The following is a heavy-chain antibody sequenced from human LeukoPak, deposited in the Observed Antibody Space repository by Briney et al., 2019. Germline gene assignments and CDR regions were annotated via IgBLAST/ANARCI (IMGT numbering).Heavy chain of an antibody. D-gene: IGHD1-14*01. J-gene: IGHJ4*02. V-gene: IGHV3-74*01. Sequence: PGGSLRLSCAASGFTFSTYDMNWARQAPGKGLVWVSHTNSDGSRINYADSVKGRFTIARDNAKNTVYLQMNSLRAEDTAVYYCAGGYGFDYWGQGTLVTVSS. CDR1: GFTFSTYD. CDR3: AGGYGFDY. CDR2: TNSDGSRI.